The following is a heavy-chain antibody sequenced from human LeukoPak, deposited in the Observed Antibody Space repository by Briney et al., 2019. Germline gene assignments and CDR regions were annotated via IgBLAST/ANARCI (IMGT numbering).Heavy chain of an antibody. V-gene: IGHV4-59*08. CDR3: ARRNDFGI. Sequence: PETLSLTCTVSGGSVSGDHWNWIRQPPGKGLEWIGYTYYSGSTNYNPSLKSRVTISIDTSKNQFSLKLTSVTAADTAVYYCARRNDFGIWGQGTMVTVSS. CDR2: TYYSGST. J-gene: IGHJ3*02. CDR1: GGSVSGDH.